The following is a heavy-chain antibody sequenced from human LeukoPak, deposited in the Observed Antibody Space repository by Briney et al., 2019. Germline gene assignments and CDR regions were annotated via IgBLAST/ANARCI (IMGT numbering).Heavy chain of an antibody. Sequence: SGGSLRLSCAASGFTFSDYYMNWVPQAPGKGLEWVSSISSSSTIYYADSVKGRFTISRDNAKNSLYLQMNSLRAEDTAVYYCARDSDGDSNFDYWGQGTLVTVSS. CDR3: ARDSDGDSNFDY. J-gene: IGHJ4*02. D-gene: IGHD4-17*01. CDR2: ISSSSTI. V-gene: IGHV3-69-1*01. CDR1: GFTFSDYY.